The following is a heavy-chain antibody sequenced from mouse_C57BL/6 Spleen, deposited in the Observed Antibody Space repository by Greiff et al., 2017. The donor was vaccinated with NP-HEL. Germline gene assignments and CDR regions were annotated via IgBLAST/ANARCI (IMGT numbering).Heavy chain of an antibody. V-gene: IGHV1-85*01. CDR2: IYPRDGST. Sequence: QVQLKQSGPELVKPGASVKLSCKASGYTFTSYDINWVKQRPGQGLEWIGWIYPRDGSTKYNEKFKGKATLTVDTSSSTAYMELHSLTSEDSAVYFCARSGYYGSRGLYFDYWGQGTTLTVSS. CDR1: GYTFTSYD. CDR3: ARSGYYGSRGLYFDY. J-gene: IGHJ2*01. D-gene: IGHD1-1*01.